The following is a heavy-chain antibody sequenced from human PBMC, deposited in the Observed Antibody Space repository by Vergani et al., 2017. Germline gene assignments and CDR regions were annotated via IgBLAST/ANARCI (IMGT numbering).Heavy chain of an antibody. CDR1: GGSFSGYY. CDR3: ARGAVRGVRRSYFDY. Sequence: QVQLQQWGAGLLKPSETLSLTCAVYGGSFSGYYWSWIRQPPGKGLEWIGEINHSGSTYYNPSLKSRVTISVDTSKNQFSLKLSSVTAADTAVYYCARGAVRGVRRSYFDYWGQGTLVTVSS. J-gene: IGHJ4*02. V-gene: IGHV4-34*01. D-gene: IGHD3-10*01. CDR2: INHSGST.